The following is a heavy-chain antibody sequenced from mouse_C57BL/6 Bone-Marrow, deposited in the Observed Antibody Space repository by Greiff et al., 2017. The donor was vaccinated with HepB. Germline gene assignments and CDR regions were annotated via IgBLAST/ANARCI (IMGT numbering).Heavy chain of an antibody. V-gene: IGHV1-26*01. CDR2: INPNNGGT. J-gene: IGHJ2*01. CDR3: TRAECYYDLDY. CDR1: GYTFTDYY. D-gene: IGHD2-4*01. Sequence: EVQLQQSGPELVKPGASVKISCKASGYTFTDYYMTWVKQSHGKSLEWIGDINPNNGGTSYNQKFKGKATLTVDTSSSTAYMELRSLTSEDSAVYYCTRAECYYDLDYWGQGTTLTVSS.